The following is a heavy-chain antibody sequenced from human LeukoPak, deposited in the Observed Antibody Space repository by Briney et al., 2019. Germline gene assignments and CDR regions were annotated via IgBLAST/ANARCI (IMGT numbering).Heavy chain of an antibody. CDR2: IKQDGSEK. D-gene: IGHD2/OR15-2a*01. V-gene: IGHV3-7*01. CDR3: ARDYQYGYSTNWYHLAQIDY. J-gene: IGHJ4*02. CDR1: GFTFSSFW. Sequence: PGGSLRLSCAASGFTFSSFWVSWVRQAPGKGLEWVANIKQDGSEKYYVDSVKGRFTISRDNAKNSLYLQMNSLRAEDTAIYYCARDYQYGYSTNWYHLAQIDYWGQGTLVTVSS.